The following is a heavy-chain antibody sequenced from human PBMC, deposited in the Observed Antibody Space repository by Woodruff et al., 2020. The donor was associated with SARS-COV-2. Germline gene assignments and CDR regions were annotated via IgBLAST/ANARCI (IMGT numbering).Heavy chain of an antibody. CDR3: ARGLGQWLVRGGYYFDY. V-gene: IGHV4-4*02. D-gene: IGHD6-19*01. J-gene: IGHJ4*02. Sequence: IGEIYHSGSTNYNPSLKSRVTISVDKSKNQFSLKLSSVTAADTAVYYCARGLGQWLVRGGYYFDYWGQGT. CDR2: IYHSGST.